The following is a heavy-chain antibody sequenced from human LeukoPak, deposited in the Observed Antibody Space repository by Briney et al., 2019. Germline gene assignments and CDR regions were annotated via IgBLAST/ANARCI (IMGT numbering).Heavy chain of an antibody. V-gene: IGHV4-39*01. CDR2: IYYSGST. CDR3: ARPRNDAFDI. Sequence: SQTLSLTCTVSGGSISSSSYYWGWIRQPPGKGLEWIGSIYYSGSTYYNPSLKSRVTISVDTSKNQFSLKLSSVTAADTAVYYCARPRNDAFDIWGQGTMVTVSS. CDR1: GGSISSSSYY. J-gene: IGHJ3*02.